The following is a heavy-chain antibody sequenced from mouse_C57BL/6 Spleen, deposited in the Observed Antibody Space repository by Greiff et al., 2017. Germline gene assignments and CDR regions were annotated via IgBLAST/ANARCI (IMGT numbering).Heavy chain of an antibody. CDR3: AGYYGSSFAMDY. Sequence: EVNVVESGGGLVKPGGSLKLSCAASGFTFSSYAMSWVRQTPEKRLEWVATISDGGSYTYYPDNVKGRFTISRDNAKNNLYLQMSHLKSEDTAMYYCAGYYGSSFAMDYWGQGTSVTVSS. CDR2: ISDGGSYT. CDR1: GFTFSSYA. D-gene: IGHD1-1*01. V-gene: IGHV5-4*03. J-gene: IGHJ4*01.